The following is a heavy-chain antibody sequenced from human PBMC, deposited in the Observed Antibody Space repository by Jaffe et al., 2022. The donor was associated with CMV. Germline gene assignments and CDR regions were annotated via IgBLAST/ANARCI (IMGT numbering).Heavy chain of an antibody. CDR3: ARVRPYGDYVIVRYYFDY. CDR2: IYYSGST. J-gene: IGHJ4*02. D-gene: IGHD4-17*01. Sequence: QVQLQESGPGLVKPSETLSLTCTVSGGSISSYYWSWIRQPPGKGLEWIGYIYYSGSTNYNPSLKSRVTISVDTSKNQFSLKLSSVTAADTAVYYCARVRPYGDYVIVRYYFDYWGQGTLVTVSS. V-gene: IGHV4-59*01. CDR1: GGSISSYY.